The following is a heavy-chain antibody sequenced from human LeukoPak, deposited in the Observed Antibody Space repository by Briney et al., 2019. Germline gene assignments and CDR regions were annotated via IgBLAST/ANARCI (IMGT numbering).Heavy chain of an antibody. CDR1: GYSISSGYY. CDR3: ARDTYYYGSGSYYLLDY. Sequence: SETLSLTCTVSGYSISSGYYWGWIRQPPGKGLEWIGSIYHSGSTYYNPSLKSRVTISVDTSKNQFSLKLSSVTAADTAVYYCARDTYYYGSGSYYLLDYWGQGTLVTVSS. J-gene: IGHJ4*02. D-gene: IGHD3-10*01. CDR2: IYHSGST. V-gene: IGHV4-38-2*02.